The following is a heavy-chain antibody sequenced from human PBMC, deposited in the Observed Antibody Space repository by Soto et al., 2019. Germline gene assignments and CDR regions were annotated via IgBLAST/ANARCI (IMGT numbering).Heavy chain of an antibody. V-gene: IGHV1-8*01. CDR3: ARGIKYGDYSMWFDP. CDR1: GYTFTSYD. Sequence: ASVKVSCKASGYTFTSYDINWVRQATGQGFENLGWMNPNSGNTGYVKKFQGRVTMTRDTSMSTAYMELSSLRSEDTAVYYCARGIKYGDYSMWFDPWGPGTLVTVSS. CDR2: MNPNSGNT. D-gene: IGHD4-17*01. J-gene: IGHJ5*02.